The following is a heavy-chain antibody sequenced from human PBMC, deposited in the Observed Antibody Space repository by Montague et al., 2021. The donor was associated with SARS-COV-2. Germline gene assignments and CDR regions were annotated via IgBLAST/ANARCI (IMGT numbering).Heavy chain of an antibody. CDR2: ITGSGGST. D-gene: IGHD3-22*01. CDR3: AKGYYYHTSGYLHPFDY. Sequence: SLRLSCAASGFTFRSYGMSWVRQAPGKGLEWVSGITGSGGSTYYADSVKGRFTISRDNSKNTLYLQMNSLRAEDTAVYYCAKGYYYHTSGYLHPFDYWGQGTLVTVSS. J-gene: IGHJ4*02. V-gene: IGHV3-23*01. CDR1: GFTFRSYG.